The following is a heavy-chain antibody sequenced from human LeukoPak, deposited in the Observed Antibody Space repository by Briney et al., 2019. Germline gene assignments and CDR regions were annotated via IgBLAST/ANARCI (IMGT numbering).Heavy chain of an antibody. D-gene: IGHD6-13*01. CDR2: IYYSGST. V-gene: IGHV4-39*01. Sequence: PSETLSLTCTVSGGSISSSSYCWGWIRQPPGKGLEWIGSIYYSGSTYYNPSLKSRVTISVDTSKNQFSLKLSSVTAADTAVYYCARRGYSTPCDYWGQGTLVTVSS. CDR1: GGSISSSSYC. J-gene: IGHJ4*02. CDR3: ARRGYSTPCDY.